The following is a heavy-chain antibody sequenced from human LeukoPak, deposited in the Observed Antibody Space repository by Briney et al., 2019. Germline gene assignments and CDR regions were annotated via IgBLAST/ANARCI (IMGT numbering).Heavy chain of an antibody. J-gene: IGHJ4*02. CDR1: GGSISSGSYY. CDR3: ARSLLGRDGYNLGY. CDR2: IYTSGST. D-gene: IGHD5-24*01. V-gene: IGHV4-61*02. Sequence: PSETLSLTCTVSGGSISSGSYYWSWIRQPAGKGLEWIGRIYTSGSTNYNPSLKSRVTISVDTSKNQFSLKLSSVTAADTAVYYCARSLLGRDGYNLGYWGQGTLVTVSS.